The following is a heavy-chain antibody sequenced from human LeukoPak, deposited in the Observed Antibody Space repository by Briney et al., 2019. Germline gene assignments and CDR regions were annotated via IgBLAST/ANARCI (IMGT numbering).Heavy chain of an antibody. J-gene: IGHJ4*02. CDR2: IYHSGST. V-gene: IGHV4-38-2*02. CDR3: TRGAGWLIDY. Sequence: PSETLSLTCTVSGYSISGGYYWGWIRQPPGKGLEWIGNIYHSGSTYYKPSLKSRVIISVDTSKNQFSLKLSSVTAADTAVYYCTRGAGWLIDYWGQGILVTVSS. D-gene: IGHD3-16*01. CDR1: GYSISGGYY.